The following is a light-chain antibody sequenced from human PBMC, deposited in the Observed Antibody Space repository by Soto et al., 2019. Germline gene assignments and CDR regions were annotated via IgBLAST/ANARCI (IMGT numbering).Light chain of an antibody. CDR1: QYINTR. V-gene: IGKV3-11*01. CDR2: QTS. Sequence: EIELTQSPATLSSFKGDRATLSCRASQYINTRLAWYQHRPGQAPRLLTYQTSLRAAGIPARFSASGSGTDFTLTISDVQPEDFALYYCHQRRSWPRTFGQGTKVDI. CDR3: HQRRSWPRT. J-gene: IGKJ1*01.